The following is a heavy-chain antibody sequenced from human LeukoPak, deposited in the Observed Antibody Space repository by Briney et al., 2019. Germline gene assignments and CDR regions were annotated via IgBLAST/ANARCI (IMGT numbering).Heavy chain of an antibody. Sequence: SETLSLTCTVYGGSISSYYWSLIRQPPGKGLEWIGYIYYSGSTNYNPSLKSRVTISVDTSKNQFSLKLSSVTAANTAVYYCARHLGGGGATSDFDYWGQGTLVTVSS. CDR1: GGSISSYY. J-gene: IGHJ4*02. CDR2: IYYSGST. D-gene: IGHD1-26*01. V-gene: IGHV4-59*08. CDR3: ARHLGGGGATSDFDY.